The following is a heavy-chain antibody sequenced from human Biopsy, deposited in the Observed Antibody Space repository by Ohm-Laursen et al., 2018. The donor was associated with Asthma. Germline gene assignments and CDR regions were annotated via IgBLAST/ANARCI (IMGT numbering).Heavy chain of an antibody. CDR3: AKEVFPGWELRRGPDS. J-gene: IGHJ4*02. Sequence: SLRLSCAASGFRFPIYGMHWVRQAPGKGLDWVAVISFDGTNRNYTDSVKGRFTISRDNSRNTLHLEMNSLRAEDTAVYFCAKEVFPGWELRRGPDSWGQGTLVTVSS. CDR2: ISFDGTNR. CDR1: GFRFPIYG. V-gene: IGHV3-30*18. D-gene: IGHD1-26*01.